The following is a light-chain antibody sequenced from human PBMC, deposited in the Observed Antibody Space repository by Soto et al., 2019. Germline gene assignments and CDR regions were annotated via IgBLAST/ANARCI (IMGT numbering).Light chain of an antibody. V-gene: IGKV1-8*01. CDR1: QGISSY. Sequence: ALRMTQSPSSFSASTGDRVTITCRASQGISSYLAWYQQKPGKAPKLLIYAASTLQRGVPSRFSGSGSGTDFTLTISCLQSEDFATYYCQQYYSYPPTFGQGTKLEIK. J-gene: IGKJ2*01. CDR2: AAS. CDR3: QQYYSYPPT.